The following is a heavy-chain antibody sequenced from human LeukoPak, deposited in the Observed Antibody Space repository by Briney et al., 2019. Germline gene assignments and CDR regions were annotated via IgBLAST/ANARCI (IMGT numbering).Heavy chain of an antibody. D-gene: IGHD1-26*01. V-gene: IGHV2-70*11. Sequence: SGPTLVNPTQTLTLTCTFSGFSLSTSGMCVSWIRQPPGKALEWLARIDWDDDKYYSTSLKTRLTISKDTSKNQVVLTMTNMDPVDTATYYCARISYSGSYPGRYYGMDVWGQGTTVTVSS. CDR1: GFSLSTSGMC. J-gene: IGHJ6*02. CDR2: IDWDDDK. CDR3: ARISYSGSYPGRYYGMDV.